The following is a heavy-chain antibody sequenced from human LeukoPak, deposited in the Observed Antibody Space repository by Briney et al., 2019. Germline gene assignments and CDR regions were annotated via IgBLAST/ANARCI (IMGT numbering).Heavy chain of an antibody. V-gene: IGHV3-7*03. CDR1: EFTFSSYW. CDR2: IKQDGSEK. J-gene: IGHJ4*02. Sequence: GSLRLSCAASEFTFSSYWVCWVRQAPGKGLEWVADIKQDGSEKYYVDSVKGRFTISRDNAKNSLYLQMNSLRAEDTALYYCARGVLAARPTSADYWGQGTLVTVSS. D-gene: IGHD6-6*01. CDR3: ARGVLAARPTSADY.